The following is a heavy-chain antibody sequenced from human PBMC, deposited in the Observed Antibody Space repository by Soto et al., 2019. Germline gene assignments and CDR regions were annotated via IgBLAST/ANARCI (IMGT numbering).Heavy chain of an antibody. Sequence: GGSLRVSCAASAFTFTNDAMSWVRQAPGKGLEWVSSISGSGGSTYYADSVQGRFTISRDNSNNTLYLQMDSLRAEDTAVYFCAKRGHSTSWYWFDPWGQGTQVTVSS. V-gene: IGHV3-23*01. CDR1: AFTFTNDA. CDR3: AKRGHSTSWYWFDP. CDR2: ISGSGGST. J-gene: IGHJ5*02. D-gene: IGHD6-13*01.